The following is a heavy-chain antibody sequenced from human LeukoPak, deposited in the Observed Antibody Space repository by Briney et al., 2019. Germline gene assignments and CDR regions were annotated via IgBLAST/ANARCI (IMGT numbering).Heavy chain of an antibody. J-gene: IGHJ4*02. CDR1: GFIFSRYD. V-gene: IGHV3-33*01. CDR3: ARDPATVTSHFDY. D-gene: IGHD4-17*01. Sequence: GGSLRLSCVASGFIFSRYDMHWVRQAPGKGLEWLALIWHDGSKTHYADSVKGRFTISRDDSKSTLYVQMNSLRVEDTAVYYCARDPATVTSHFDYWGQGALVTVSS. CDR2: IWHDGSKT.